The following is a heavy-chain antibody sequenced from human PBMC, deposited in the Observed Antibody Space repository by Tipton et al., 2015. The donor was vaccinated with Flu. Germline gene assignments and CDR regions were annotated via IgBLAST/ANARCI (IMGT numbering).Heavy chain of an antibody. CDR1: GGSFNTFA. CDR2: INGGDSDA. D-gene: IGHD4-11*01. J-gene: IGHJ3*01. Sequence: QSGAEVKKPGSSVRVSCKSSGGSFNTFAITWVRQAPGQGLEWVGRIINGGDSDARYSPSFQGLVTMSVDKSTSTAFLQWSSLEASDTAIYYCARSLRASGPDYFDFWGQGTQVTVSS. V-gene: IGHV5-51*01. CDR3: ARSLRASGPDYFDF.